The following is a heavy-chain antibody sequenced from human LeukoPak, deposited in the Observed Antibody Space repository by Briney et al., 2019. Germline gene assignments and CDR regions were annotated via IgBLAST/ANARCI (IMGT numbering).Heavy chain of an antibody. J-gene: IGHJ5*02. CDR2: IIPTFGTA. V-gene: IGHV1-69*13. D-gene: IGHD6-13*01. Sequence: ASVKVSCKASGGTFSSYAISWVRQAPGQRLEWMGGIIPTFGTANYAQKFQGRVTITADESTSTAYMELSSLRSEDTAVHYCARLRGRLAAAGLSDPWGQGTLVTVSS. CDR3: ARLRGRLAAAGLSDP. CDR1: GGTFSSYA.